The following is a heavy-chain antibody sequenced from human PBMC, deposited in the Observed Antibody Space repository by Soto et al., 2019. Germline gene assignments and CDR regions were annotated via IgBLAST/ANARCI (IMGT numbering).Heavy chain of an antibody. V-gene: IGHV3-53*02. CDR3: ACGGGGGRYPDSSGGLDY. CDR2: IYSGGST. Sequence: EVQLVETRGGLIQPGGSLRLSWAASGFTASRNYMRWVRQAPGQGLEWFSVIYSGGSTYYADSVKDRFTISRDNSKNTLYLQMNSLRAEDTAVYYCACGGGGGRYPDSSGGLDYWGQGTLVTVSS. CDR1: GFTASRNY. D-gene: IGHD6-19*01. J-gene: IGHJ4*02.